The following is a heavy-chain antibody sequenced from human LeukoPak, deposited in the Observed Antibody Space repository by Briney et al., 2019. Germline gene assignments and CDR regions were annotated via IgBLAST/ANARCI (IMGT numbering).Heavy chain of an antibody. D-gene: IGHD3-10*01. CDR2: ISWNGGST. Sequence: GGSLRLSCEASGFTFEDYGMSWVRQAPGKGLQWVSGISWNGGSTGYADSVKGRFTISRDNAKNSLYLQMNSLRAEDTAVYYCAKAMVRGVINSLDYWGQGTLVTVSS. CDR1: GFTFEDYG. V-gene: IGHV3-20*04. CDR3: AKAMVRGVINSLDY. J-gene: IGHJ4*02.